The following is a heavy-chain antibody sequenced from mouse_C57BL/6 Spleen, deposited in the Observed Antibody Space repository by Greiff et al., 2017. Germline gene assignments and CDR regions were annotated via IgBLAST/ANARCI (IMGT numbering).Heavy chain of an antibody. D-gene: IGHD2-1*01. V-gene: IGHV5-4*03. J-gene: IGHJ2*01. Sequence: EVKLVESGGGLVKPGGSLKLSCAASGFTFSSYAMSWVRQTPEKRLEWVATISDGGSYTYYPDNVKGRFTNSRDNAKNNLYLQMSHLKSEDTAMYYCARVGVTSDEGGYYFDYWGQGTTLTVSS. CDR2: ISDGGSYT. CDR3: ARVGVTSDEGGYYFDY. CDR1: GFTFSSYA.